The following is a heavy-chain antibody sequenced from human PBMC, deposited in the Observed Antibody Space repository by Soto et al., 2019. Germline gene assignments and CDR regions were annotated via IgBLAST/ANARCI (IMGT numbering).Heavy chain of an antibody. CDR2: ISSNGGST. CDR1: GFTFGSYA. CDR3: ARGDYSNEYGMDV. Sequence: GGSLRLSCAASGFTFGSYAMHWVRQAPGKGLEYVSAISSNGGSTYYADSVKGRFTISRDNSKNTLYLQMGSLRAEDMAVYYCARGDYSNEYGMDVWGQGTTVTVSS. J-gene: IGHJ6*02. D-gene: IGHD4-4*01. V-gene: IGHV3-64*02.